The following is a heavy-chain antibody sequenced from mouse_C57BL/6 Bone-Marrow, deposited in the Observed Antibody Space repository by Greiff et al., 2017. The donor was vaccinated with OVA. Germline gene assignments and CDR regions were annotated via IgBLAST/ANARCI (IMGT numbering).Heavy chain of an antibody. CDR2: ISSGGSYT. CDR1: GFTFSSYG. D-gene: IGHD1-1*01. CDR3: ARHGDYGSFFDY. J-gene: IGHJ2*01. Sequence: EVQVVEYGGDLVKPGGSLKLSCAASGFTFSSYGMSWVRQTPDKRLEWVATISSGGSYTYYPDSVKGRFTISRDNAKNTLYLQMSSLKSEDTAMYYCARHGDYGSFFDYWGQGTTLTVSS. V-gene: IGHV5-6*01.